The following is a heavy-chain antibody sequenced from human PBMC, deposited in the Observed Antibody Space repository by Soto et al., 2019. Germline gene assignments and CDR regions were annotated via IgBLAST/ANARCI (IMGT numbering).Heavy chain of an antibody. J-gene: IGHJ4*02. D-gene: IGHD6-13*01. Sequence: GGSLRLSCAASGFTFSDYYMTWIRQAPGSGLEWVSYISSSSGTISYANSVKGRFTISRDNAQNSLYLQMTSLRAEDTAVYYCARGTYRSKTDFDYCGQGTLVTVSS. CDR2: ISSSSGTI. CDR3: ARGTYRSKTDFDY. CDR1: GFTFSDYY. V-gene: IGHV3-11*01.